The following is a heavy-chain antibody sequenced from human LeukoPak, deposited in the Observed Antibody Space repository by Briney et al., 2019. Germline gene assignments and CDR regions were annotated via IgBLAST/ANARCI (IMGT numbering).Heavy chain of an antibody. V-gene: IGHV4-34*01. CDR3: ARMVVVVVAATGWFDP. J-gene: IGHJ5*02. Sequence: SETLSLTCAVYGGSFSGYYWSWIRQPPGKGLEWIGEINHSGSTNYNPSLKSRVTISVDTSKNKFSLKLSSVTAADTAVYYCARMVVVVVAATGWFDPWGQGTMVTVSS. D-gene: IGHD2-15*01. CDR1: GGSFSGYY. CDR2: INHSGST.